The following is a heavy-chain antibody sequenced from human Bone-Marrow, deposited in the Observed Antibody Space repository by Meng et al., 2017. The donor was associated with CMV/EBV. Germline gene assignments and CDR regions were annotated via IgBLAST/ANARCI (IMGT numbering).Heavy chain of an antibody. V-gene: IGHV3-11*01. CDR1: FPFSDYY. CDR3: ARDRLYCSSTSCSNPLGY. D-gene: IGHD2-2*01. CDR2: ISSSGSTI. J-gene: IGHJ4*02. Sequence: FPFSDYYMSWLRQAPGKGLEWVSYISSSGSTIYYADSVKGRFTISRDNAKNSLYLQMNSLRAEDTAVYYCARDRLYCSSTSCSNPLGYWGQGTLVTVSS.